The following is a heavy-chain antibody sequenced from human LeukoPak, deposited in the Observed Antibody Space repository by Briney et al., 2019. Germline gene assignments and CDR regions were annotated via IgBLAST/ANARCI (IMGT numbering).Heavy chain of an antibody. CDR1: GFIFKQYV. CDR2: ISDSGATT. Sequence: GGSLRLSCAASGFIFKQYVMSWVRQAPGKGLEWVSAISDSGATTYYADSVKGRFTISRDNSKNTLYLQTNSLRAEDTAVYYCAKDQYSSSWYFDYWGQGTLVTVSS. V-gene: IGHV3-23*01. CDR3: AKDQYSSSWYFDY. J-gene: IGHJ4*02. D-gene: IGHD6-13*01.